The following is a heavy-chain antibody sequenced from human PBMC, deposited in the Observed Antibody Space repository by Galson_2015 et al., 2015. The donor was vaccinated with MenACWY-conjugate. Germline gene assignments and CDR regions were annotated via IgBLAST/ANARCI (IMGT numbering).Heavy chain of an antibody. J-gene: IGHJ4*02. V-gene: IGHV3-21*03. D-gene: IGHD3-3*01. CDR2: ISGLGKYM. CDR3: TTDYFLEWFPLDY. Sequence: SLRLSCAASGFTFTTYNINWVRQAPGKGLEWVSSISGLGKYMNYADSVRGRFTVSRDNAQNSVHLQMNSLKTEDTAVYYCTTDYFLEWFPLDYWGQGTLVTVSS. CDR1: GFTFTTYN.